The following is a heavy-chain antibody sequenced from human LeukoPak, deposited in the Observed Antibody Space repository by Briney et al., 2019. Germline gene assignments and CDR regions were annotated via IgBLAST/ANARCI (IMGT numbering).Heavy chain of an antibody. CDR2: IIHIFGTA. CDR1: GGTFSSYA. V-gene: IGHV1-69*06. D-gene: IGHD3-10*01. Sequence: SVKVSSKASGGTFSSYAFSWVRPAPGQGLEWMGGIIHIFGTANYAQKFQGRVTITADKSTSTAYMELSSLRSEDTAVYYCARDYGSGSSYYYYGMDVWGKGTTVTVSS. J-gene: IGHJ6*04. CDR3: ARDYGSGSSYYYYGMDV.